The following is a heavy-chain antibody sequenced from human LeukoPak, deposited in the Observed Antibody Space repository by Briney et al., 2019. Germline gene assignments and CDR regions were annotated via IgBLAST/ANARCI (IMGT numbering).Heavy chain of an antibody. CDR1: GGSFSGYY. J-gene: IGHJ5*02. Sequence: PSETLSLTCAVYGGSFSGYYWSWIRQPPGKGLEWIGEINHSGSTNYNPSLKSRVTISVDTSKNQFSLKLSSVTAADTAVYYCARHPGGGRLLWFGELLPNWFDPWGQGTLVTVSS. V-gene: IGHV4-34*01. CDR3: ARHPGGGRLLWFGELLPNWFDP. D-gene: IGHD3-10*01. CDR2: INHSGST.